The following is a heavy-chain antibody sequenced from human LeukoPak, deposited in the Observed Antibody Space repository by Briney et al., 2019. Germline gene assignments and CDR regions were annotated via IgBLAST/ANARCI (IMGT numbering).Heavy chain of an antibody. D-gene: IGHD3-10*01. CDR2: MNPNSGNT. J-gene: IGHJ4*02. CDR3: ARDLKSDYGSGSYYR. CDR1: GYTFTSYD. Sequence: GASVKVSCKSSGYTFTSYDINWVRQATGQGLEWMGWMNPNSGNTGYAQKFQGRVTMTRNTSISTACMEMSSLRSEDTAVYYCARDLKSDYGSGSYYRWGQGTLVTVSS. V-gene: IGHV1-8*01.